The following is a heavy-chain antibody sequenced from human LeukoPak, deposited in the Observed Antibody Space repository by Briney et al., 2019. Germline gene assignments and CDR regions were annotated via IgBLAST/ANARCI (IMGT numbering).Heavy chain of an antibody. CDR2: INSDGSST. D-gene: IGHD3-22*01. CDR1: GFTFSSHW. J-gene: IGHJ4*02. Sequence: PGGSLRLSCAASGFTFSSHWMHWVRQTPGKGLVWVSRINSDGSSTSYVDSVAGRFTISRDNAKNTLYLKMNSLRAEDTAVYYCARGNYYDSSGPGGYWGQGTPVIVSS. V-gene: IGHV3-74*01. CDR3: ARGNYYDSSGPGGY.